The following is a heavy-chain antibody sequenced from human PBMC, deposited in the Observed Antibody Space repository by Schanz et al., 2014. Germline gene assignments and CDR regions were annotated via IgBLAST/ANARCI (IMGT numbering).Heavy chain of an antibody. D-gene: IGHD3-10*01. CDR1: GFSFSSYS. CDR3: ARDFDDRRCYGSGYCLGDCMDV. Sequence: ADLVESGGGLIQRGESLRLSCSASGFSFSSYSMNWVRQAPGKGLEWVAVISYDGRNKYYADSVKGRFTISRDNSKNTLYLQMNSLRAEDTAVYYCARDFDDRRCYGSGYCLGDCMDVGGQGTTVTVSS. V-gene: IGHV3-30*03. CDR2: ISYDGRNK. J-gene: IGHJ6*02.